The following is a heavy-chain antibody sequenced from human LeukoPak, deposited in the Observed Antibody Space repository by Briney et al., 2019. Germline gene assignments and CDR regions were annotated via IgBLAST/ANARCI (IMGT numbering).Heavy chain of an antibody. CDR2: IYHSGST. V-gene: IGHV4-59*01. CDR1: GGSISSYY. J-gene: IGHJ6*02. CDR3: ARDDYYYYGMDV. Sequence: SETLSLTCTVSGGSISSYYWSWVRQPPGKGLEWIGYIYHSGSTNYNPSLKSRVTISVDTSKNQFSLKLSSVTAADTAVYYCARDDYYYYGMDVWGQGTTVTVSS.